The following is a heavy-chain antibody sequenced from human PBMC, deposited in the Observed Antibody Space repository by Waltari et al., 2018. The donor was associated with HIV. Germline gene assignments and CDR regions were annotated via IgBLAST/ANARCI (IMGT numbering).Heavy chain of an antibody. J-gene: IGHJ4*02. V-gene: IGHV1-2*06. Sequence: QVQLVQSGAEVKKPGPSVKVSCKASGYTFTGYYMHWVRQAPGQGLEWMGRINPNSGGTNYAQKFQGRVTMTRDTSISTAYMELSRLRSDDTAVYYCARDDRNYYDSSGYYYVSDYWGQGTLVTVSS. CDR2: INPNSGGT. D-gene: IGHD3-22*01. CDR1: GYTFTGYY. CDR3: ARDDRNYYDSSGYYYVSDY.